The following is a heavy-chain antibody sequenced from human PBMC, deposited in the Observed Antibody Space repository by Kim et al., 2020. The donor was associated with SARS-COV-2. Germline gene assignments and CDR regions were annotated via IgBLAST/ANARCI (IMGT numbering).Heavy chain of an antibody. CDR1: GYTFSSYA. CDR2: INTNTGNP. D-gene: IGHD3-10*01. V-gene: IGHV7-4-1*02. CDR3: ARVMQWELDY. J-gene: IGHJ4*02. Sequence: ASVKVSCKASGYTFSSYAMNWVRQAPGQGLEWMGWINTNTGNPMYAQGFTGRFVFSLDTSVSTAYLQITDLKAEDTAVYYCARVMQWELDYWGQGTLVTVSS.